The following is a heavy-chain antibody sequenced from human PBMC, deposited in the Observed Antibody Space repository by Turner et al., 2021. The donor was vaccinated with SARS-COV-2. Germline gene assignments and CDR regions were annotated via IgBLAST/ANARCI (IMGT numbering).Heavy chain of an antibody. CDR1: GFTFSTYA. Sequence: QVQLVESGGGVVQPGRSLRLSCAASGFTFSTYALHWVRQAPGKGLEWVAVSSYDGSNENYADSVKGRFTISRDNSKNTLYLQMNSLRTEDTAVYYCARAPSYCSSTSCPPPFDYWGQGTLVTVSS. CDR2: SSYDGSNE. J-gene: IGHJ4*02. CDR3: ARAPSYCSSTSCPPPFDY. V-gene: IGHV3-30-3*01. D-gene: IGHD2-2*01.